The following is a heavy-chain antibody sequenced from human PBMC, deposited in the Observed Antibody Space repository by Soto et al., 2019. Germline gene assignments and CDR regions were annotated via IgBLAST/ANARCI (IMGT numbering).Heavy chain of an antibody. CDR3: ARTAVAVYYFDY. Sequence: ASVKVSCKASGYTFTSYAMHWVRQAPGQRLEWMGWINAGNGNTKYSQKFQGRVTITRDTSASTAYMELSSLRSEDTAVYYCARTAVAVYYFDYWGQGXLVTVYS. D-gene: IGHD6-19*01. V-gene: IGHV1-3*01. J-gene: IGHJ4*02. CDR1: GYTFTSYA. CDR2: INAGNGNT.